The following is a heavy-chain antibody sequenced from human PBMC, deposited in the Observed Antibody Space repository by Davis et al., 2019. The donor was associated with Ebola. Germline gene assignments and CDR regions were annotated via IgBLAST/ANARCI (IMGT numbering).Heavy chain of an antibody. D-gene: IGHD1-1*01. V-gene: IGHV4-39*02. CDR1: GGSISSNRYY. CDR2: LYASGSGST. CDR3: ARRDTGPGDEAFDV. J-gene: IGHJ3*01. Sequence: PSETLSLTCSVSGGSISSNRYYWGWIRQTPGKGLEWLGSLYASGSGSTYYNPSLKSRVTISVDTSKNHLSLKLTSVTAADTAVYYCARRDTGPGDEAFDVWGQGAMVTVSS.